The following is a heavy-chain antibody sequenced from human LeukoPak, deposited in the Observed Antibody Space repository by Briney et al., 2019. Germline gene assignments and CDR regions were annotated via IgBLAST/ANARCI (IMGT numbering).Heavy chain of an antibody. Sequence: ASVNVSFNASGYTFTVYYMHWVRQAPGPGLEWMGRINPNSGGTNYAQEVQGRVTMTRDTSSSTAYKKLSRLRADDTAVFYCAREGSWYSADYWGQGTLITVSS. J-gene: IGHJ4*02. CDR1: GYTFTVYY. CDR2: INPNSGGT. CDR3: AREGSWYSADY. V-gene: IGHV1-2*06. D-gene: IGHD6-13*01.